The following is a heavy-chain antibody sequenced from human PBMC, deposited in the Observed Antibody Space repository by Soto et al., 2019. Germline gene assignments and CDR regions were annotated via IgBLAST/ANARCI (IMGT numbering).Heavy chain of an antibody. J-gene: IGHJ1*01. V-gene: IGHV1-2*02. CDR2: INPNSGGT. Sequence: VASVKVSCKASGYTFTGYYMHWVRQAPGQGLEWMGWINPNSGGTNYAQKFQGRVTMTRDTSISTAYMELSRLRSDDTAVYYCAREPPYYYDSSGYNAEYFQHWGQGTLVTVSS. D-gene: IGHD3-22*01. CDR3: AREPPYYYDSSGYNAEYFQH. CDR1: GYTFTGYY.